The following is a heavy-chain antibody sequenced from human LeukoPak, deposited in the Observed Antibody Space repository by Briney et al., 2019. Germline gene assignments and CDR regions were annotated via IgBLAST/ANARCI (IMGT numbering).Heavy chain of an antibody. CDR2: IKQDGSEK. CDR1: GFTFSSYW. CDR3: ARVPYYMDV. Sequence: PGGSLRLSCAASGFTFSSYWMNWVRQAPGKGLEWVANIKQDGSEKYYVDSVKGRFTISRDNAKDSLFLQMNSLRAEDTAVYYCARVPYYMDVWGRGTTVTVSS. J-gene: IGHJ6*03. V-gene: IGHV3-7*01.